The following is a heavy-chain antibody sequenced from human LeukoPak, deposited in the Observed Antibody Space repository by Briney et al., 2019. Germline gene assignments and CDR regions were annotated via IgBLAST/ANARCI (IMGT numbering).Heavy chain of an antibody. D-gene: IGHD3-22*01. CDR2: IYYSGST. V-gene: IGHV4-30-4*08. CDR1: GGSISSGDYY. J-gene: IGHJ3*02. Sequence: PSETLSLTCTVSGGSISSGDYYWSWIRQPPGKGLEWIGYIYYSGSTYYNPSLKSRVTISVDTSKNQFSLKLSSVTAADTAVHYCARYYDSSGYYYDAFDIWGQGTMVTVSS. CDR3: ARYYDSSGYYYDAFDI.